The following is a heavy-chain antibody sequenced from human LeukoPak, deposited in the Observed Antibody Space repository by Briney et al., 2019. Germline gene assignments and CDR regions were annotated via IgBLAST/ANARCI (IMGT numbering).Heavy chain of an antibody. CDR1: GYSISSGYY. Sequence: SETLSLTCAVSGYSISSGYYWGWIRQPPGKGLGWIGSIYHSGSTYYNPSLKSRVTISVDTSKNQFSLKLSSVTAADTAVYYCARQRGILTGPRGAFDIWGQGTMVTVSS. CDR3: ARQRGILTGPRGAFDI. V-gene: IGHV4-38-2*01. J-gene: IGHJ3*02. D-gene: IGHD3-9*01. CDR2: IYHSGST.